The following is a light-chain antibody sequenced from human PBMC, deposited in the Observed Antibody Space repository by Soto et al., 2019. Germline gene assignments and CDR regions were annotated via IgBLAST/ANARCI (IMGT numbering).Light chain of an antibody. J-gene: IGLJ1*01. Sequence: QSALTQPPSVSGASGQRVTISCTGGSANIGTGYDVHWYQQVPGTAPKLLIYGNNNRPSGIPDRFSGSKSDTSASLAIAGLQAEDEADYYCQSYDSGLSTYVFGTGTKSPS. CDR1: SANIGTGYD. V-gene: IGLV1-40*01. CDR3: QSYDSGLSTYV. CDR2: GNN.